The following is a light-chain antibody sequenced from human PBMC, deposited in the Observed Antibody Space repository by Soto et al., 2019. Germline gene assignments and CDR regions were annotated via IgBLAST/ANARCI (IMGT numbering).Light chain of an antibody. J-gene: IGKJ5*01. V-gene: IGKV3-20*01. CDR2: GAS. Sequence: ENVLTQSPGTLSLSPGERATLSCRASESVSSSYLAWYQQKPGQAPRLLIYGASSRATGIPDRFSGSGSGTDFTLTISRLEPEDFAVYYCKQYCSSPITFGQGTRLEIK. CDR3: KQYCSSPIT. CDR1: ESVSSSY.